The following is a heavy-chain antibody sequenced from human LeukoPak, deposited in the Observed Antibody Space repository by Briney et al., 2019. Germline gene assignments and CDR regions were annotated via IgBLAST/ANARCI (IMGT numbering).Heavy chain of an antibody. CDR1: GFTVSSNY. Sequence: GGSLRLSCAASGFTVSSNYMSWVRQAPGKGLEWVSVIYSGGSTYYADSVKGRFTISRDNSKNTLYLQMNSLRAEDTAVYYCASWPVDDGSGSKVDYWGQGTLVTVSS. CDR3: ASWPVDDGSGSKVDY. V-gene: IGHV3-66*01. D-gene: IGHD3-10*01. CDR2: IYSGGST. J-gene: IGHJ4*02.